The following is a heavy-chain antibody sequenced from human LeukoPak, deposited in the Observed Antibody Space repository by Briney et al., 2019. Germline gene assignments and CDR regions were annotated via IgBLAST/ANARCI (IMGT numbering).Heavy chain of an antibody. Sequence: ASVKVSCKASGYTFTSYDINWVRQATGHGREWMGWISAYNGNTNYAQKLQGRVTMTTDTSTSTAYMELRSLRSDDTAVYYCARGERLRFIRLGELSTFDPWGQGTLVTVSS. CDR1: GYTFTSYD. CDR3: ARGERLRFIRLGELSTFDP. D-gene: IGHD3-16*02. CDR2: ISAYNGNT. J-gene: IGHJ5*02. V-gene: IGHV1-18*01.